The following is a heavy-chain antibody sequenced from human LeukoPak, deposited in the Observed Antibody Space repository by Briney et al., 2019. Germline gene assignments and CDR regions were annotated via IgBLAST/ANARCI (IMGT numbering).Heavy chain of an antibody. CDR2: IYADGYT. V-gene: IGHV3-53*04. Sequence: GGSLTLSCAASGFTFSSYAMSWVRPAPGKGREWVSSIYADGYTRDAASVKGRFSISRHNSKNTVYLQMDNLRPEDTAVYYCARDRRGEKDFDVWGPGTMVTVSS. CDR1: GFTFSSYA. J-gene: IGHJ3*01. CDR3: ARDRRGEKDFDV.